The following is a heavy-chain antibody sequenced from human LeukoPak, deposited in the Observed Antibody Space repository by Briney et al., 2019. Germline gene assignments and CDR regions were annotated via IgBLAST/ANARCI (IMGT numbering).Heavy chain of an antibody. V-gene: IGHV4-39*01. J-gene: IGHJ4*02. CDR3: ARQWVATSRGHD. Sequence: SQTLSLTCTVSGGSISSSSFYLDWLRQPPAKVLEWIGSIYYSGSTYYNPSLKSRVTISVDTSKNQFSLKLSSVTAADTAVYYCARQWVATSRGHDWGQGTLVTVSS. CDR1: GGSISSSSFY. D-gene: IGHD5-12*01. CDR2: IYYSGST.